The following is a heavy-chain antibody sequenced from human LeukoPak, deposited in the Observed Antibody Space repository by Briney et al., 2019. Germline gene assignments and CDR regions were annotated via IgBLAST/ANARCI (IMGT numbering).Heavy chain of an antibody. CDR1: GGSFSGYY. J-gene: IGHJ6*04. D-gene: IGHD3-10*01. CDR3: ARGRYYGSGSQENYYYYGMDV. Sequence: SETLSLTCAVYGGSFSGYYWSWIRQPPGKGLEWIGEINHSGSTNYNPSLKSRVTISVDTSKNQFSLKLSSVTAADTAVYYCARGRYYGSGSQENYYYYGMDVWGKGTTVTVSS. V-gene: IGHV4-34*01. CDR2: INHSGST.